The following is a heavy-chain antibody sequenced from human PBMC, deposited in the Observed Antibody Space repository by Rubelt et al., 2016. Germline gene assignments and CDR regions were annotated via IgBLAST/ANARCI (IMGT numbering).Heavy chain of an antibody. CDR3: ARTLSGSYYFDY. CDR2: IYHSGST. J-gene: IGHJ4*02. V-gene: IGHV4-38-2*02. CDR1: GYSISSAYY. Sequence: QVQLQESGPGLVNPSETLSLTCTISGYSISSAYYWGWIRQPPGKGLEWFGSIYHSGSTYYNPSLKSRVTISVDTSKNQFSLKLSSVTAADTAVYYCARTLSGSYYFDYWGQGTLVTVSS. D-gene: IGHD1-26*01.